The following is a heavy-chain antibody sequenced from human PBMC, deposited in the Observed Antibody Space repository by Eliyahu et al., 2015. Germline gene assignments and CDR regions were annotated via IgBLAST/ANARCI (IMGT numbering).Heavy chain of an antibody. Sequence: QVQVQQWGAGLLKPSETLSLTCAVYGGSFSGHYWSWIRQPPGKGLEWIGEINHSGSTNYNPSLKSRVTISVDTSKKQFSLKLKSVTAADTAVYYCARGYTKDGMDVWGQGTTVTVSS. CDR3: ARGYTKDGMDV. V-gene: IGHV4-34*01. D-gene: IGHD4-11*01. J-gene: IGHJ6*02. CDR1: GGSFSGHY. CDR2: INHSGST.